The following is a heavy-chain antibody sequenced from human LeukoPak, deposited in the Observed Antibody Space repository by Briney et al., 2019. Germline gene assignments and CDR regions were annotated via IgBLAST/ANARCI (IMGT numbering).Heavy chain of an antibody. CDR2: ISGSGGSP. J-gene: IGHJ4*02. Sequence: GGSLRLSCAASGFTFSSYAMSWVRQAPGKGLKWVSVISGSGGSPDYADSVKGRFSISRDNSKNTLYLHMNSLRAEDTAVYYCARDQRGSSSRGPPGYWGQGTLVTVSS. CDR1: GFTFSSYA. CDR3: ARDQRGSSSRGPPGY. V-gene: IGHV3-23*01. D-gene: IGHD6-6*01.